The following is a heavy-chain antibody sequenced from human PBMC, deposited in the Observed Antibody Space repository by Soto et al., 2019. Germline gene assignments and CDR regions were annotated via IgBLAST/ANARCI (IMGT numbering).Heavy chain of an antibody. CDR3: VRSRNAFYRYCLDS. Sequence: GGSLRLSCAASGFTFSTYGRHWVRQAPGKGLEWVAVISYDGSNKYYANSVKGRFTISRDNSKNTLYLQMNSLRAEDTAVHYYVRSRNAFYRYCLDSWGQGSLVTVSA. D-gene: IGHD5-18*01. CDR1: GFTFSTYG. V-gene: IGHV3-30*03. CDR2: ISYDGSNK. J-gene: IGHJ1*01.